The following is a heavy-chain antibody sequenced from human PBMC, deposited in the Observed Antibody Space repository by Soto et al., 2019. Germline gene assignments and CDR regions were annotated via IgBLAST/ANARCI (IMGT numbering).Heavy chain of an antibody. CDR1: GGAFTTSS. D-gene: IGHD7-27*01. Sequence: QVQLVQSGAEVKEPGTSVKVSCKASGGAFTTSSFVWVRQGPGQGLEWMGGIIPIFSKTNVAQKFQARVTFTADASTRTAYMELTSPTSEDTAIYYWARDVVRSTGGDSWGQGTLVTVSS. J-gene: IGHJ4*02. CDR3: ARDVVRSTGGDS. V-gene: IGHV1-69*01. CDR2: IIPIFSKT.